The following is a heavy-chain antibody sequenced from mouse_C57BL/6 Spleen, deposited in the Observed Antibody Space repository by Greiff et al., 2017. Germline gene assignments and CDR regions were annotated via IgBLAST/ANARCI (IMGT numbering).Heavy chain of an antibody. CDR1: GYTFTDYN. Sequence: EVQLVESGPELVKPGASVKMSCKASGYTFTDYNMHWVKQSHGKSLEWIGYINPNNGGTSYNQKFKGKATLTVNKSSSTAYMELRSLTSEDSAVYYCARTTVVAPDYWGQGTTLTVSS. V-gene: IGHV1-22*01. CDR3: ARTTVVAPDY. CDR2: INPNNGGT. J-gene: IGHJ2*01. D-gene: IGHD1-1*01.